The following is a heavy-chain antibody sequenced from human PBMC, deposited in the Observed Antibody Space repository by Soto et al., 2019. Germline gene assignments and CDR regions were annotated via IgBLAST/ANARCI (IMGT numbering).Heavy chain of an antibody. D-gene: IGHD2-8*01. J-gene: IGHJ4*02. CDR3: ASARHCTNGICLPPPTAY. V-gene: IGHV1-69*02. CDR2: IIPILGIA. CDR1: GGTFSSYT. Sequence: GASVKVSCKASGGTFSSYTISWVRQAPGQGLEWMGRIIPILGIANYAQKFQGRVTITADKSTSTAYMELSSLRSEDTAVYYCASARHCTNGICLPPPTAYWGQGTLVTVSS.